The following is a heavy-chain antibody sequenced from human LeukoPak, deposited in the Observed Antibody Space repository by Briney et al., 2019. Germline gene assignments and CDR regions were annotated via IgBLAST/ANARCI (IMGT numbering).Heavy chain of an antibody. CDR1: GGTFSSYA. J-gene: IGHJ5*02. CDR2: IIPIFGTA. V-gene: IGHV1-69*13. D-gene: IGHD2-2*01. Sequence: ASVKVSCNASGGTFSSYAISWVRQAPGQGLEWMGGIIPIFGTANYAQKFQGRVTITADESTSTAYMELSSLRSEDTAVYYCARTLSVVVPAANFYGWFDPWGQGTLVTVSS. CDR3: ARTLSVVVPAANFYGWFDP.